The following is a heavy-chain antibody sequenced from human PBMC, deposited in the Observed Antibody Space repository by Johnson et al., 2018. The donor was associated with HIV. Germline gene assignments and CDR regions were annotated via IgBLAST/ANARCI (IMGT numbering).Heavy chain of an antibody. CDR1: GFTFSRYD. J-gene: IGHJ3*02. V-gene: IGHV3-13*01. Sequence: VQLVESGGGLVQPGGSLRLSCAASGFTFSRYDMHWVRQATGKGLEWVSGIGTAGDTYYPGSVKGRFTISRENAKNSFYLQMNSLRAEDTAVYYCARDTEGSGYAFDIWGQGTMVTVSS. D-gene: IGHD3-22*01. CDR2: IGTAGDT. CDR3: ARDTEGSGYAFDI.